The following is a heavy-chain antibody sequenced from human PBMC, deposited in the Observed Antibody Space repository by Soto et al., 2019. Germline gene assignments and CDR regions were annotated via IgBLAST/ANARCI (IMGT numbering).Heavy chain of an antibody. D-gene: IGHD3-10*01. Sequence: GGSLRLSCVASGFTFSNYWMHWVRQVPGKGLVWVSRIKSDGSYTSYADSAKGRFTISRDNAKNTLYLEMNSLRAEDTAVYYCASKDSGYMDVWGKGTTVTVSS. CDR2: IKSDGSYT. CDR1: GFTFSNYW. V-gene: IGHV3-74*01. CDR3: ASKDSGYMDV. J-gene: IGHJ6*03.